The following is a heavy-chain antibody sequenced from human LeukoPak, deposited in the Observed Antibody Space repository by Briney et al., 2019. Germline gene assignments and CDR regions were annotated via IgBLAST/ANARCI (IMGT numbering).Heavy chain of an antibody. CDR3: VGTIASRGSEY. CDR2: LPPDELGI. Sequence: GGSLRLSCAASGFTFTNYWMHWVRQFPGMGLVWVSRLPPDELGIIYADSVKGRFTVSRDNAKNTVYLQMNNLRVDDTAMYYCVGTIASRGSEYWGQGALVTVSS. CDR1: GFTFTNYW. D-gene: IGHD6-6*01. V-gene: IGHV3-74*01. J-gene: IGHJ4*02.